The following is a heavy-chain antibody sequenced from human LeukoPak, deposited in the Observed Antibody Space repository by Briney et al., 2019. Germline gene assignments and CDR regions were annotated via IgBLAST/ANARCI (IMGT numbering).Heavy chain of an antibody. J-gene: IGHJ4*02. CDR3: ARDGYGYGSLFDY. D-gene: IGHD5-18*01. Sequence: ASVKVSCKASGYTFTSYGISWVRQAPGQGLEWMGWISAYNGNTNYAQKLQGRVTMTTDTSTSTDYMELRSLRSDDTAVYYCARDGYGYGSLFDYWGQGTLVTVSS. CDR2: ISAYNGNT. V-gene: IGHV1-18*01. CDR1: GYTFTSYG.